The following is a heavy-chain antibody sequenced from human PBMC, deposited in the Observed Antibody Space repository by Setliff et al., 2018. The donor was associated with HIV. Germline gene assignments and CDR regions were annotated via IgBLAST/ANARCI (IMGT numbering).Heavy chain of an antibody. CDR2: ILDTGSP. CDR1: GASVTTHS. D-gene: IGHD6-13*01. Sequence: SETLSLTCTVSGASVTTHSWSWIRQSPEKGLEWIAFILDTGSPNYSPSLQSRVTISIDTSKSQFSLSLSSVTAADSALYYCARVTAAPGYYLEDWGQGTLVTVSS. J-gene: IGHJ4*02. CDR3: ARVTAAPGYYLED. V-gene: IGHV4-59*02.